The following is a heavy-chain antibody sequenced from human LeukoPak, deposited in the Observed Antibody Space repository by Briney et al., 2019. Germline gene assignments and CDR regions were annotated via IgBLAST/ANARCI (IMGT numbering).Heavy chain of an antibody. CDR3: ARVAPNRRYCSGGSCLNYFDY. V-gene: IGHV1-46*01. CDR1: GYIFTSYY. CDR2: ISPTGGST. Sequence: GASVKVSCKASGYIFTSYYMHWVRQAPGEGLEWMGIISPTGGSTSYAQKFQGRVTMTTDTSTSTVYMELRSLRSDDTAVYYCARVAPNRRYCSGGSCLNYFDYWGQGTLVTVSS. D-gene: IGHD2-15*01. J-gene: IGHJ4*02.